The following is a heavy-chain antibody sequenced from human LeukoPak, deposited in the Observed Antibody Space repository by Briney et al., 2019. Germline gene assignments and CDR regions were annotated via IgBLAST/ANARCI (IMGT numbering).Heavy chain of an antibody. V-gene: IGHV1-18*04. Sequence: SVRVSCEASGYTFTSYGISWVRQAPGQGLEWMGWISAFNGNTNYAQKLQGRVTMTTDTTTSTAYMNFRRLRSDDTAVYYCARIPPVGVPVAPDWFYAWGQGTLVTVSS. CDR2: ISAFNGNT. CDR3: ARIPPVGVPVAPDWFYA. CDR1: GYTFTSYG. J-gene: IGHJ5*02. D-gene: IGHD2-2*01.